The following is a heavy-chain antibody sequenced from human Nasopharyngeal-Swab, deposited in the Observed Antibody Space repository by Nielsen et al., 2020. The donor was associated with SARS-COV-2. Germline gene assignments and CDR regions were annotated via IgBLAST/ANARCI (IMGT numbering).Heavy chain of an antibody. V-gene: IGHV4-34*01. CDR3: ARGGYFDWLFHSRGALPFDC. J-gene: IGHJ4*02. CDR2: NRHSGST. CDR1: GRSFSGYY. Sequence: SVTLSLTCAVYGRSFSGYYWRWTRHPAGRGLEWMGQNRHSGSTNYDPPLKSRVTISVHTSKNQFSLKLRSVTAADTAVYYCARGGYFDWLFHSRGALPFDCWGQGTLVTVSS. D-gene: IGHD3-9*01.